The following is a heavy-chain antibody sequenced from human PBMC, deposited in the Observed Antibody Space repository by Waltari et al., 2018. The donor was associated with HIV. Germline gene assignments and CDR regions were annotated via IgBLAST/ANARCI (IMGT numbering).Heavy chain of an antibody. D-gene: IGHD3-22*01. V-gene: IGHV3-13*01. CDR2: IGTAGDT. CDR3: ARAPVFSSGYTYYYLDR. Sequence: AASGFNFSSYDMHWVRHAAGKGLEWVSGIGTAGDTDYSGSVKGRFTISRENAKNSLYLQMNSLRAEDTAIYYCARAPVFSSGYTYYYLDRWGRGTLVTVSS. CDR1: GFNFSSYD. J-gene: IGHJ2*01.